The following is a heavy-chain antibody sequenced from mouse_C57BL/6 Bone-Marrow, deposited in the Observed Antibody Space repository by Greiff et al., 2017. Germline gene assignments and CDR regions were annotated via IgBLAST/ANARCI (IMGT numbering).Heavy chain of an antibody. Sequence: EVQLVESGGDLVKPGGSLKLSCAASGFTFSSYGMSWVRQTPDKRLEWVATISSGGSYTYYPDSVKGRFTISRDNAKNTLYLQMSSLKSEDTAMYYCARQYSNSFAYWGTGTTVTVSS. CDR1: GFTFSSYG. CDR2: ISSGGSYT. J-gene: IGHJ1*03. CDR3: ARQYSNSFAY. V-gene: IGHV5-6*01. D-gene: IGHD2-5*01.